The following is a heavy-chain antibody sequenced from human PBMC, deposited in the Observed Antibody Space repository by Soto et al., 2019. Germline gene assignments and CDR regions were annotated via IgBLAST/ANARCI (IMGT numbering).Heavy chain of an antibody. D-gene: IGHD1-26*01. CDR3: ARTVSGSYYAEDWFDP. CDR2: IYSGGST. Sequence: EVQLVETGGGLIQPGGSLRLSCAASGFTVSSNYMSWVRQAPGKGLEWVSVIYSGGSTYYADSVKGRFTISRDNSKNTLYLQMNSLRAEDTAVYYCARTVSGSYYAEDWFDPWGQGTLVTVSS. J-gene: IGHJ5*02. CDR1: GFTVSSNY. V-gene: IGHV3-53*02.